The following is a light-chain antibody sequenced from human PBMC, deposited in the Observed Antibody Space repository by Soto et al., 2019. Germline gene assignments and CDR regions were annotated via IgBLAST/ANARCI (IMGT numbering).Light chain of an antibody. Sequence: EIVLTQSPGTLSLSPGERATLSCRASQSVSSNYLAWYQQKPGQAPRLLIYGASSRVTGIPDRFSGSGSGKGVSHNISRLAPEDFDLYYCQQYGSSALLLTFCPGTKVDF. CDR3: QQYGSSALLLT. CDR1: QSVSSNY. V-gene: IGKV3-20*01. CDR2: GAS. J-gene: IGKJ3*01.